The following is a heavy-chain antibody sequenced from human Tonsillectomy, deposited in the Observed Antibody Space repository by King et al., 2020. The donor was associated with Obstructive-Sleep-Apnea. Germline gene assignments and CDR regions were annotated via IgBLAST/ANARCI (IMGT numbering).Heavy chain of an antibody. D-gene: IGHD5-24*01. J-gene: IGHJ4*02. CDR2: INWNGHTK. V-gene: IGHV3-9*01. Sequence: QLVQSGGGLVQPGRSLRLSCAASGFIFDDYAMHWVRQAPGKGLEWVSGINWNGHTKGYAESVRGRFTVSRDNARNSVYLEMNILRSEDTALYFCAKGLEMSTAPSLDIWGQGAQVTVSS. CDR1: GFIFDDYA. CDR3: AKGLEMSTAPSLDI.